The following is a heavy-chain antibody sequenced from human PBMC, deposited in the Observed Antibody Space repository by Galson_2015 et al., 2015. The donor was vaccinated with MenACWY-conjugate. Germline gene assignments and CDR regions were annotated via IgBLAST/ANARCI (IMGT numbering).Heavy chain of an antibody. D-gene: IGHD3-22*01. J-gene: IGHJ5*02. CDR3: AKEGGVAYYDDSSGYYRGWFDR. Sequence: SLRLSCAASGFTFSNYAMSWVRQAPGKGLEWVSSISGSGGSTFYADSVKGRFTISRDNSKNTLFLQMNSLRADDTAIYYCAKEGGVAYYDDSSGYYRGWFDRWGQGTLVTVSS. V-gene: IGHV3-23*01. CDR2: ISGSGGST. CDR1: GFTFSNYA.